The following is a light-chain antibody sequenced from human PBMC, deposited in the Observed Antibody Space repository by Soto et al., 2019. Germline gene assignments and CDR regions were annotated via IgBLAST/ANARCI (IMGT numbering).Light chain of an antibody. V-gene: IGKV1-39*01. CDR3: QQSYSTPRNT. CDR2: AAS. J-gene: IGKJ2*01. Sequence: DIQMTQSPSSLSASVGDRVTITCRASQSISSYLNWYQQKPGKAPKLLIYAASSLQSGVTSMFSGSGSGTDFTLTISSLQPEDFATYYCQQSYSTPRNTFGQGTKLE. CDR1: QSISSY.